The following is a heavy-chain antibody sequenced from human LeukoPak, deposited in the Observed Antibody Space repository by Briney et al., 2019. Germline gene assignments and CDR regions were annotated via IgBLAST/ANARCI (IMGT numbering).Heavy chain of an antibody. CDR2: IKEDGSEK. CDR3: ERDRYSSK. CDR1: GFTLSSYW. J-gene: IGHJ1*01. Sequence: GGSLRLSCVASGFTLSSYWMTWVRQAPGKGLEWVANIKEDGSEKYYVDSVKGRFSISRDNAKNALFLQMNRPRGEDTAVYYCERDRYSSKWGQGTLVTVSS. D-gene: IGHD6-19*01. V-gene: IGHV3-7*01.